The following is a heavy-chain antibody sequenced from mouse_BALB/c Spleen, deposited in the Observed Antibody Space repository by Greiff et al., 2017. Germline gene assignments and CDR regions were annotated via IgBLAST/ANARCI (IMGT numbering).Heavy chain of an antibody. CDR2: ILPGSGST. CDR3: ARRGIYYGYAWFAY. V-gene: IGHV1-9*01. D-gene: IGHD2-2*01. CDR1: GYTFSSYW. J-gene: IGHJ3*01. Sequence: QVQLQQSGAELMKPGASVKISCKATGYTFSSYWIEWVKQRPGHGLEWIGEILPGSGSTNYNEKFKGKATFTADTSSNTAYMQLSSLTSEDSAVYYCARRGIYYGYAWFAYWGQGTLVTVSA.